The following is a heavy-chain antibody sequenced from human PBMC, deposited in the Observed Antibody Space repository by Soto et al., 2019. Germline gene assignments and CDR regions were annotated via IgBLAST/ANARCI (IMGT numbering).Heavy chain of an antibody. V-gene: IGHV3-21*01. CDR3: GRDRGEVYAL. D-gene: IGHD2-8*01. Sequence: GGSLRLSCTTSGSTFRRSTMPWVRQAPGKGREWVSSISSSGAYIYYADSVKGRFTISRDNTKNSLFLQMTRLKAGDTAVYYGGRDRGEVYALWGHGTLVTVSS. CDR1: GSTFRRST. J-gene: IGHJ4*01. CDR2: ISSSGAYI.